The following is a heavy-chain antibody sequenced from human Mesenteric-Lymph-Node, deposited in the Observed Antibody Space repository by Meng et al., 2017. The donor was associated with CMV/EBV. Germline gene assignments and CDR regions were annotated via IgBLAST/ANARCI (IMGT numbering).Heavy chain of an antibody. Sequence: SDTLSLTCAVYGGSFSGYYWSWIRQPPGKGLEWIGEINHSGSTNYNPSLKSRVTISVDTSKNQFSLKLSSVTAADTAVYYCARGRITIFGVVTPHRFDPWGQGTLVTVSS. CDR2: INHSGST. CDR1: GGSFSGYY. J-gene: IGHJ5*02. V-gene: IGHV4-34*01. D-gene: IGHD3-3*01. CDR3: ARGRITIFGVVTPHRFDP.